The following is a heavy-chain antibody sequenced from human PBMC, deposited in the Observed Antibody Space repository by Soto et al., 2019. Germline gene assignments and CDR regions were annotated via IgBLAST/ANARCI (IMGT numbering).Heavy chain of an antibody. V-gene: IGHV1-58*01. CDR1: VFTFADSA. J-gene: IGHJ4*02. CDR3: ATANNTSPFDY. D-gene: IGHD1-26*01. Sequence: SVQVSCKSSVFTFADSAVQWVRQARGQSLEWIGRIIVDSGNTKSAEKFTERVSMSWDMSTSTAFMELRSLSSDDTAVYYCATANNTSPFDYWGLGTLVTVSS. CDR2: IIVDSGNT.